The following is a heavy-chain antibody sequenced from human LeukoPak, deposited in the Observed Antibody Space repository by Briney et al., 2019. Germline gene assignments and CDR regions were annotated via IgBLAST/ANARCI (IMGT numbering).Heavy chain of an antibody. CDR3: VRADNGFDQ. CDR1: GFTFRSYG. Sequence: GGSLRLSCVASGFTFRSYGMYWVRQAPGKGLEWVSLIYSNGNIHYADSVKGRFSISRDISKNTLYLQMNSLRAADTAVYYCVRADNGFDQWGQGALVTVSS. V-gene: IGHV3-NL1*01. J-gene: IGHJ4*02. CDR2: IYSNGNI. D-gene: IGHD1-14*01.